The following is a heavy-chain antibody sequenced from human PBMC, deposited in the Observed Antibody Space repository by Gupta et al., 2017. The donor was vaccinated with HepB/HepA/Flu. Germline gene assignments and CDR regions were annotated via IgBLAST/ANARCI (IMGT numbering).Heavy chain of an antibody. CDR1: GFTFCSYE. CDR3: ARDRWKGSFFDY. D-gene: IGHD4-23*01. CDR2: ISSSGSTI. J-gene: IGHJ4*02. Sequence: EVQLVESGGGLVQPGGSLRLSCAASGFTFCSYEMNWVRQAPGKGLEWVSYISSSGSTIYYADSVKGRFTISRDNAKNSLYLQMNSLRAEDTAVYYCARDRWKGSFFDYWGQGTLVTVSS. V-gene: IGHV3-48*03.